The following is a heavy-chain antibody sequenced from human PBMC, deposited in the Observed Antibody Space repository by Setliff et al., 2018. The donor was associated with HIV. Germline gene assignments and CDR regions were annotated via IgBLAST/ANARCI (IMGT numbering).Heavy chain of an antibody. Sequence: GESLKISCKGSGYSFTSYWIGWVRQMPGKGLEWMGIIYPGDSDTRYSPSFQGQVTISADKSISTAYLQWSSLRSEDTALYYCARAAPDYGTLYYMDVWGTGTTVTVSS. J-gene: IGHJ6*03. V-gene: IGHV5-51*01. D-gene: IGHD4-17*01. CDR1: GYSFTSYW. CDR2: IYPGDSDT. CDR3: ARAAPDYGTLYYMDV.